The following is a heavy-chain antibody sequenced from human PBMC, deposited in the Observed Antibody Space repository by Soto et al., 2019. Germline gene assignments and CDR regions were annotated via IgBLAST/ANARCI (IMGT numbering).Heavy chain of an antibody. CDR2: ISYDGSNK. Sequence: GGSLRLSCAASGFTFSSYGMHWVRQAPGKGLEWGAVISYDGSNKYYADSVKGRFTISRDNSKNTLYLQMNSLRAEDTAVYYCAKNLAVVPAAILDYWGQGTLVTVSS. D-gene: IGHD2-2*02. CDR1: GFTFSSYG. CDR3: AKNLAVVPAAILDY. V-gene: IGHV3-30*18. J-gene: IGHJ4*02.